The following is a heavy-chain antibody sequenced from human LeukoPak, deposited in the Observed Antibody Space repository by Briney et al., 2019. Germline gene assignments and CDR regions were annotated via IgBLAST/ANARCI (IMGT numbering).Heavy chain of an antibody. CDR3: ARERVDTPDY. Sequence: ASVKVSCKASGYTFTGYYMHWVRQAPGQGLEWMGWISAYNGNTNYAQKLQGRVTMTTDTSTSTAYMELRSLRSDDTAVYYCARERVDTPDYWGQGTLVTVSS. V-gene: IGHV1-18*04. CDR1: GYTFTGYY. D-gene: IGHD5-18*01. J-gene: IGHJ4*02. CDR2: ISAYNGNT.